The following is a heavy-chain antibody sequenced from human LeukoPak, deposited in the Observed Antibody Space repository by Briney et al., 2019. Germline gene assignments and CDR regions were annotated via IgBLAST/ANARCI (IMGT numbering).Heavy chain of an antibody. J-gene: IGHJ4*02. CDR3: ARGHPVVAATHWDY. V-gene: IGHV4-34*01. CDR2: INHSGST. Sequence: KPSETLSLTCAVYGGSFRGYYWSGIRRPPGKGLDGMGEINHSGSTNYKPSLKSRVTISVDTSKNQFSLKLSSVIAADTAVYYCARGHPVVAATHWDYWGQGTLVTVSS. CDR1: GGSFRGYY. D-gene: IGHD2-15*01.